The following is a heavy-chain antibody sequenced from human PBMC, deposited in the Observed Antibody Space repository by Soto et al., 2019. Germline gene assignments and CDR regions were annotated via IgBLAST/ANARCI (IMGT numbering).Heavy chain of an antibody. V-gene: IGHV4-61*01. CDR3: ARIDRIAWYFDY. CDR2: IYYSGST. D-gene: IGHD2-21*01. CDR1: GGSVSSGSYY. Sequence: PSETLSLTCTVSGGSVSSGSYYWSWIRQPPGKGLEWIGYIYYSGSTNYNPSLRDRLTVSVDTSREQFSLKLMSVTAADTAVYFCARIDRIAWYFDYWGQGILVTVSS. J-gene: IGHJ4*02.